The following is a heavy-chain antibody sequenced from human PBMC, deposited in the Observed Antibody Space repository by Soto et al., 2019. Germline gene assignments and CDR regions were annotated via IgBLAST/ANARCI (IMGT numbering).Heavy chain of an antibody. D-gene: IGHD3-16*02. J-gene: IGHJ4*02. V-gene: IGHV3-23*01. Sequence: EVQLLGSGGGLVQPGGSLTLSCATSGFTFSSYAMVWVRQAAEKGLEWVASISNNGDTAYYADSVKGRFTISRGNSEKTLYLKMNGLRADDTALYFCAKSRVFIGAIVTLLDSWGQGTQVTVSS. CDR1: GFTFSSYA. CDR3: AKSRVFIGAIVTLLDS. CDR2: ISNNGDTA.